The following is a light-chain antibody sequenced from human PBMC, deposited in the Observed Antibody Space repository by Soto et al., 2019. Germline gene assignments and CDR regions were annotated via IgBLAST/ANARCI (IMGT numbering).Light chain of an antibody. CDR3: CSYAGSYTNYV. V-gene: IGLV2-11*01. J-gene: IGLJ1*01. CDR2: DVS. CDR1: SSDVGGYNY. Sequence: HSVLTQPRSVSGSPGQSVTISCTGTSSDVGGYNYVSWYQQHPGKAPKLMIYDVSKRPSGVPDRFSGSKSGNTASLTISGLQAEDEADYYCCSYAGSYTNYVFGTGTKLTVL.